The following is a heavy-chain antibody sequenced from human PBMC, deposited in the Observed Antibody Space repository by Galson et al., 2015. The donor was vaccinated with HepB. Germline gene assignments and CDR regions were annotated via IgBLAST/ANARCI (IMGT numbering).Heavy chain of an antibody. CDR1: GFPFNNAW. CDR3: TTDVYYSTYWSWLDP. V-gene: IGHV3-15*01. D-gene: IGHD2-8*02. Sequence: SLRLSCAASGFPFNNAWMTWVRQAPGMGLEWVGRIKSKTDGETTDYAAPVKGRFIISRDDSKNRLYPQMNSLKTEDTAVYYCTTDVYYSTYWSWLDPWGQGTLVTVSS. CDR2: IKSKTDGETT. J-gene: IGHJ5*02.